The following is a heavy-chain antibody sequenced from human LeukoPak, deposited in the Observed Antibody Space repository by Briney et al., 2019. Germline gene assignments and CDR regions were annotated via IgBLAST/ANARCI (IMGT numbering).Heavy chain of an antibody. CDR1: GVTISSYA. Sequence: XXXRLSCAASGVTISSYAMSWVRQAPGRRLEWVSTITGGGSGGNTYYADSVKGRLIISRDNSKNTLYLQMNSLRAEDTAVYYCAKSTIVVVPADFDYWGQGTLVTVSS. J-gene: IGHJ4*02. D-gene: IGHD2-2*01. CDR2: ITGGGSGGNT. CDR3: AKSTIVVVPADFDY. V-gene: IGHV3-23*01.